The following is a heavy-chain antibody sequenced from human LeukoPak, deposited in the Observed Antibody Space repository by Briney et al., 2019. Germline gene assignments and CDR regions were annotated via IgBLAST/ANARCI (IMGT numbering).Heavy chain of an antibody. V-gene: IGHV3-30*03. Sequence: GGSLRLSCAASGFTFNNFGMHWVRQAPGKGLEWVSVISYSGSVQFYADSVKGRFTISRDGSKNTVHMQMNRLRVEDTAVYYCARSPRDSRDWTGTLDYWGQGALVTVSS. CDR1: GFTFNNFG. D-gene: IGHD3-22*01. CDR3: ARSPRDSRDWTGTLDY. J-gene: IGHJ4*02. CDR2: ISYSGSVQ.